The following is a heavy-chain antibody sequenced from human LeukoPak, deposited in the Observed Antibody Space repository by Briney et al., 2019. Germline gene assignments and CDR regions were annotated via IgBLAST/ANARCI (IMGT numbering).Heavy chain of an antibody. Sequence: SETLSLTCTVSGGSISSISYYWGWIRQPPGKGLEWIGTIYYSGSTYHSPSLKSRVTISGDTSKNQISLKLSSVTAADTAVYYCARHSEYYSGSGSASGYFDYWGQGTLVIVTS. V-gene: IGHV4-39*01. CDR3: ARHSEYYSGSGSASGYFDY. D-gene: IGHD3-10*01. J-gene: IGHJ4*02. CDR2: IYYSGST. CDR1: GGSISSISYY.